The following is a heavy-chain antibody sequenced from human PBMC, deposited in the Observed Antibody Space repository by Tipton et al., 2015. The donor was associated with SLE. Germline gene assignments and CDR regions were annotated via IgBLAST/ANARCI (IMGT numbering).Heavy chain of an antibody. CDR1: GFTFSSSW. CDR3: ARDYGDYKLGYYYFGMDV. D-gene: IGHD4-17*01. V-gene: IGHV3-7*01. J-gene: IGHJ6*02. Sequence: SLRLSCTVSGFTFSSSWMSWVRQAPGKGLGWVGNIKPDGSGKYYVDSVKGRFTISRDNAKNSLFLQMNSLRAEDAAVYYCARDYGDYKLGYYYFGMDVWGQGTTVTVSS. CDR2: IKPDGSGK.